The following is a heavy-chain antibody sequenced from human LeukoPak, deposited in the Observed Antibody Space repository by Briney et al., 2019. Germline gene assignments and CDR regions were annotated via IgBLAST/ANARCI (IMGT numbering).Heavy chain of an antibody. Sequence: GGSLRLSCAASGFTVSSNYMSWVRQAPGKGLEWVSVIYSGGSTYYADSVKGRFTISRDNSKNTLYLQMNSLRAEDTAVYYCARDGSSSWNYFDYWGQGTLVTVSS. CDR3: ARDGSSSWNYFDY. CDR2: IYSGGST. CDR1: GFTVSSNY. V-gene: IGHV3-66*01. D-gene: IGHD6-13*01. J-gene: IGHJ4*02.